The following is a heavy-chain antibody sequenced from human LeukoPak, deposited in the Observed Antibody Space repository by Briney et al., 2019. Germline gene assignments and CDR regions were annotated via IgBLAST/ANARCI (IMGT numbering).Heavy chain of an antibody. CDR2: IYYSGST. Sequence: PSETLSLTCTVSGGSISSSSYYWGWIRQPPGKGLERLGSIYYSGSTYYNPSLKSRVTISVDTSKNQFSLKLSSVTAADTAVYYCARRIAAAGGHFDYWGQGTLVTVSS. CDR1: GGSISSSSYY. V-gene: IGHV4-39*01. J-gene: IGHJ4*02. D-gene: IGHD6-13*01. CDR3: ARRIAAAGGHFDY.